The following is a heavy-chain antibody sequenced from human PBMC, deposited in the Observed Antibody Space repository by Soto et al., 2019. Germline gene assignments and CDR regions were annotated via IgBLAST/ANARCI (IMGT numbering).Heavy chain of an antibody. CDR1: GYTFTGYY. J-gene: IGHJ6*02. Sequence: ASVKVSCKASGYTFTGYYMHWVRQAPGQGLEWMGWINPNSGGTNYAQKFQGWVTMTRDTSISTAYMELSRLRSDDTAVYYCAREGSGPYGDYAYYGMDVWGQGTTVTVSS. CDR3: AREGSGPYGDYAYYGMDV. D-gene: IGHD4-17*01. V-gene: IGHV1-2*04. CDR2: INPNSGGT.